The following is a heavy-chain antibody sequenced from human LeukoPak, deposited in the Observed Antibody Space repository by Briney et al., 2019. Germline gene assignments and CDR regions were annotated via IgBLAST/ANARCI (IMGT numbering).Heavy chain of an antibody. D-gene: IGHD3-10*01. CDR3: ARGDSSGSPIQIDY. J-gene: IGHJ4*02. Sequence: PGGSLRLSCAASGFTVSTNYMSWVRQAPGKGLEWVSRINSDGSSTSYADSVKGRFTISRDNAKKSLYLQMFSLTAEDTALYHCARGDSSGSPIQIDYWGQGTLLTVSS. CDR1: GFTVSTNY. CDR2: INSDGSST. V-gene: IGHV3-74*01.